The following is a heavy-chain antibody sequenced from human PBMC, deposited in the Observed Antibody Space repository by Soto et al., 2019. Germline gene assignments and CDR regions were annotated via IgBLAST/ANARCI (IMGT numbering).Heavy chain of an antibody. CDR2: ISSTTNYI. V-gene: IGHV3-21*01. J-gene: IGHJ4*02. CDR3: ARESEDLTSNFDY. CDR1: GCPFTRYS. Sequence: VGSLILSCAASGCPFTRYSMNWVRPAPGKGLEWVSSISSTTNYIYYADSMKGRFTVSRDKAKNSVYLEMNSLSAEDTAVYYCARESEDLTSNFDYWGQGTLVTVSS.